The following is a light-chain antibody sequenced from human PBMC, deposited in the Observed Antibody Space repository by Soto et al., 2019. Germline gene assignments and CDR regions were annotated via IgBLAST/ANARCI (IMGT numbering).Light chain of an antibody. Sequence: SSFNIGGSTVKWYQQFPETAHKLLIYATSQRPSGIPDRFSASQSGTSASPVISGLQSEDEADYYCAAWEDRPKCRVLGTGTKGIV. J-gene: IGLJ1*01. V-gene: IGLV1-44*01. CDR2: ATS. CDR3: AAWEDRPKCRV. CDR1: SFNIGGST.